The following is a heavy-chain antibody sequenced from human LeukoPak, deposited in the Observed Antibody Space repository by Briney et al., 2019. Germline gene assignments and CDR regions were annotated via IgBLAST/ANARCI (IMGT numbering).Heavy chain of an antibody. V-gene: IGHV3-53*01. Sequence: GGSLRLSCAASGFTVSTNYMSWVRQAPGKGPEGVSVIYGVGSTDAADSVKGRFTISRDNSKNTLYLQMNSLRAEDTAVYYCARSGNSYNYGPFDYWGPGTLVTDSS. J-gene: IGHJ4*02. D-gene: IGHD5-24*01. CDR2: IYGVGST. CDR1: GFTVSTNY. CDR3: ARSGNSYNYGPFDY.